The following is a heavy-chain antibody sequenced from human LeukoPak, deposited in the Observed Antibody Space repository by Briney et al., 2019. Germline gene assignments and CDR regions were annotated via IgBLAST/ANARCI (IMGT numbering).Heavy chain of an antibody. V-gene: IGHV3-53*01. CDR2: IYPGGDI. J-gene: IGHJ3*02. D-gene: IGHD5-18*01. CDR1: ELTVTSNY. CDR3: AREDTAMVTLYAFDI. Sequence: GGSLRLSCAASELTVTSNYMSWVRQAPGKGLQWVSVIYPGGDIYYADSVKGRFTISRDNAKNSLYLQMNSLRAEDTAVYYCAREDTAMVTLYAFDIWGQGTMVTVSS.